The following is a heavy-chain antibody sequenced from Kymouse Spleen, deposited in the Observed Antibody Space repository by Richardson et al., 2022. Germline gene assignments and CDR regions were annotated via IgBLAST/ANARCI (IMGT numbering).Heavy chain of an antibody. CDR2: IRSKANSYAT. D-gene: IGHD1-26*01,IGHD5-12*01. J-gene: IGHJ4*02. Sequence: EVQLVESGGGLVQPGGSLKLSCAASGFTFSGSAMHWVRQASGKGLEWVGRIRSKANSYATAYAASVKGRFTISRDDSKNTAYLQMNSLKTEDTAVYYCTRQDSGYFDYWGQGTLVTVSS. V-gene: IGHV3-73*02. CDR3: TRQDSGYFDY. CDR1: GFTFSGSA.